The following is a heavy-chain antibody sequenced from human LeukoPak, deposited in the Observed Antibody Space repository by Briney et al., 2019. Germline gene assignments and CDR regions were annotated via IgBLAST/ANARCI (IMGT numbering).Heavy chain of an antibody. Sequence: GGSLRLSCAASGFTFSSFAMSWVRQPPGKGLEWVSAISGGGGNTYHADSVKGRFTISRDNSRNTLYLQMNSLRVEDTAVYYCAKGRDYWGQGTLVTVSS. V-gene: IGHV3-23*01. J-gene: IGHJ4*02. CDR1: GFTFSSFA. CDR2: ISGGGGNT. CDR3: AKGRDY.